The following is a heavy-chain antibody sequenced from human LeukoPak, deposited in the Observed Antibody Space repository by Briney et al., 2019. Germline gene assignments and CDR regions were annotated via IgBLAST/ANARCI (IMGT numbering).Heavy chain of an antibody. CDR2: IYYSGST. CDR1: GGSISGYY. CDR3: ARVACSSTSCSYDAFDI. D-gene: IGHD2-2*01. Sequence: KASETPSLTCTVSGGSISGYYWSWIRQPPGKGLEYIGYIYYSGSTNYNPSLKSRVTISVDTSKNQFSLKLSSVTAADTAVYYCARVACSSTSCSYDAFDIWGQGTMVTVSS. V-gene: IGHV4-59*08. J-gene: IGHJ3*02.